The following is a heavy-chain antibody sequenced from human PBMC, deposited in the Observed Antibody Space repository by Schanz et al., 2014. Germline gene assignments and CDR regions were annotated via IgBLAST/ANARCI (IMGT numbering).Heavy chain of an antibody. CDR2: IYYSGST. CDR1: GGSISSGGYT. Sequence: QVQLQESGPGLVKPSQTLSLTCAVSGGSISSGGYTWSWIRQPPGKGLEWIGYIYYSGSTYYNPSCKIRVTISVDTSKNQFSLMRGSVTAADTAVYYCARAAGPVDYWGQGTLVTVSS. J-gene: IGHJ4*02. V-gene: IGHV4-30-4*07. CDR3: ARAAGPVDY. D-gene: IGHD6-13*01.